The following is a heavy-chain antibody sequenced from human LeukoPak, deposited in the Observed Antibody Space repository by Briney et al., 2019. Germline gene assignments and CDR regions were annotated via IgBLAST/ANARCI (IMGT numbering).Heavy chain of an antibody. D-gene: IGHD3-22*01. CDR2: IYYSGST. Sequence: SQTLSLTCTVSGGSISSVGYYWSWIRQHPGKGLEWIWYIYYSGSTYYNPSLKSRVTISVDTSKNQFSLKLSSVTAADTAVYYCARAVTMIVVVTTPGAFDIWGQGTMVTVSS. J-gene: IGHJ3*02. CDR1: GGSISSVGYY. CDR3: ARAVTMIVVVTTPGAFDI. V-gene: IGHV4-31*03.